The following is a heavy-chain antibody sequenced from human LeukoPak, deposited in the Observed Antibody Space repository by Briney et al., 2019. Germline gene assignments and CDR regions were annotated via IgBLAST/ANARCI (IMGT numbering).Heavy chain of an antibody. Sequence: GASVKVSFKSSGYTFTCYYMHWVRQAPGRGLEWMGWIDPNSGGTNYAQKFQGRVTMTRDTSISTAYMELSRLRSDDTAVYYCARAFYYDSSGYYYFDYWGQGTLVTVSS. CDR2: IDPNSGGT. CDR1: GYTFTCYY. D-gene: IGHD3-22*01. V-gene: IGHV1-2*02. CDR3: ARAFYYDSSGYYYFDY. J-gene: IGHJ4*02.